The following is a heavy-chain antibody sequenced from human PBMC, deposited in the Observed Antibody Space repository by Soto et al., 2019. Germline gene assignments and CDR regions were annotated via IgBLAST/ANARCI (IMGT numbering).Heavy chain of an antibody. CDR1: GGTFSSYA. CDR2: IIPIFGTA. V-gene: IGHV1-69*13. Sequence: GASVKVSCKASGGTFSSYAISWVRQAPGQGLEWMGGIIPIFGTANYAQKFQGRVTITADESTSTAYMELSSLRSEDTAVYYCARLDSSGYYLGAFDIWGQGTMVTVS. J-gene: IGHJ3*02. CDR3: ARLDSSGYYLGAFDI. D-gene: IGHD3-22*01.